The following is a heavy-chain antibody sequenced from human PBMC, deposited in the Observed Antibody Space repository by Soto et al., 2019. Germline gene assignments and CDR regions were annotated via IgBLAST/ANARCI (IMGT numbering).Heavy chain of an antibody. CDR3: ARDPYHVLMVNAPNLYGMDV. V-gene: IGHV1-18*01. CDR2: ISAYNGNT. CDR1: GYTFTSYG. J-gene: IGHJ6*02. D-gene: IGHD2-8*01. Sequence: ASVKVSCKASGYTFTSYGISWVRQAPGQGLEWMGWISAYNGNTNYAQKLQGRVTMTTDTSTTTAYMELRSLRSDDTAVYYCARDPYHVLMVNAPNLYGMDVWGQGTLVTVSS.